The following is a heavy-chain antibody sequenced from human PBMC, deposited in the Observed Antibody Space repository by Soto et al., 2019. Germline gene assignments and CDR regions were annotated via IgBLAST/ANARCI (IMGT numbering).Heavy chain of an antibody. J-gene: IGHJ4*02. D-gene: IGHD2-21*02. CDR2: INAVNGNT. CDR3: ARSIVVVTALDY. CDR1: GYTFTSYA. V-gene: IGHV1-3*05. Sequence: QVQLVQSGAEEKKPGASVKVSCKASGYTFTSYAMHWVRQGPGQRLEWMGWINAVNGNTKYSQKFQGRVTLTRDTSASTAYMELISLRSEDTAVYYCARSIVVVTALDYWGQETLVTVSS.